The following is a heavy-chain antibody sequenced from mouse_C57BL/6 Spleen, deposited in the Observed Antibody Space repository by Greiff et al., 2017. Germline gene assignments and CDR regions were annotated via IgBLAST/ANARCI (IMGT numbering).Heavy chain of an antibody. CDR2: IYPGDGDT. D-gene: IGHD1-1*01. V-gene: IGHV1-82*01. CDR1: GYAFSSSW. J-gene: IGHJ1*03. CDR3: ARSLHYYGSSYWYFDV. Sequence: VKLQQSGPELVKPGASVKISCKASGYAFSSSWMNWVKQRPGKGLEWIGRIYPGDGDTNYNGKFKGKATLTADKSSSTAYMQLSSLTSEDSAVYFCARSLHYYGSSYWYFDVWGTGTTVTVSS.